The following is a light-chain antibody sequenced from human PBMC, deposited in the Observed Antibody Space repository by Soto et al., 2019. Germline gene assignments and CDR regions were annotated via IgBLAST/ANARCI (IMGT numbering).Light chain of an antibody. CDR1: SSDIGGYNY. CDR3: TSYAGSNNLV. Sequence: QSVLTQPPSASGSPGQSVTISCTGTSSDIGGYNYVSWYQQHPGKAPKLIIYEVSKRPSGVPDRFSGSKSGNTASLTVSGLQAEDEADYYCTSYAGSNNLVFAGGTQLTLL. J-gene: IGLJ3*02. CDR2: EVS. V-gene: IGLV2-8*01.